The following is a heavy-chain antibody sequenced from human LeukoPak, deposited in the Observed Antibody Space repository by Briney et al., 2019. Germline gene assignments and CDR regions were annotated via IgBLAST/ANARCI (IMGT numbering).Heavy chain of an antibody. D-gene: IGHD6-13*01. V-gene: IGHV4-34*01. CDR1: GGSFSGYY. J-gene: IGHJ1*01. Sequence: SETLSLTCAVYGGSFSGYYWSSIRQPPGKGLEWIGEINHSGSTNYNPSLKSRVTISVDTSKNQFSLKLSSVTAADTAVYYCARGRGSSWYWEYFQHWGQGTLVTVSS. CDR3: ARGRGSSWYWEYFQH. CDR2: INHSGST.